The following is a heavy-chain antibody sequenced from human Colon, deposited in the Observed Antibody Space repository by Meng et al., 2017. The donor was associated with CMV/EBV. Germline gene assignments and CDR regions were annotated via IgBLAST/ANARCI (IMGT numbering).Heavy chain of an antibody. D-gene: IGHD6-13*01. CDR2: ISWNSGSI. J-gene: IGHJ6*02. CDR1: GFNFRNTW. CDR3: AKAPGYSSSPGYYYGMDV. V-gene: IGHV3-9*01. Sequence: SLKISCAGSGFNFRNTWMTWVRQAPGKGLEWVSGISWNSGSIGYADSVKGRFTISRDNAKNSLYLQMNSLRAEDTALYYCAKAPGYSSSPGYYYGMDVWGQGTTVTVSS.